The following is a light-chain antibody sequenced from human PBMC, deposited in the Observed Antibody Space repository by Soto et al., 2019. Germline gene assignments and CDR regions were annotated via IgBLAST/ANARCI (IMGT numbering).Light chain of an antibody. CDR2: EVF. Sequence: QSVLTQPASVSGSPGQSITIPCTGTNSDVGGYNYVSWYQHHPGKAPKLMIYEVFNRPSGVSSRFSGSKSGSTASLTISGLQAEDEADYYCSSYTTTNTLYVSGNGTKVTVL. CDR3: SSYTTTNTLYV. J-gene: IGLJ1*01. V-gene: IGLV2-14*01. CDR1: NSDVGGYNY.